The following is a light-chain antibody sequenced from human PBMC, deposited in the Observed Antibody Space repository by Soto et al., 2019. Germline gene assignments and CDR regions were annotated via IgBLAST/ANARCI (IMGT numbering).Light chain of an antibody. J-gene: IGKJ4*01. CDR3: QQYGSSLGVT. V-gene: IGKV3-20*01. CDR2: DVS. CDR1: QNISNY. Sequence: IVLIQSPATLSVSPGERATLSCRASQNISNYLIWYQQKPGQAPRLLIYDVSNRATDIPARFSGSGSGTDFTLTISRLEPEDFAVYYCQQYGSSLGVTFGGGTKVDIK.